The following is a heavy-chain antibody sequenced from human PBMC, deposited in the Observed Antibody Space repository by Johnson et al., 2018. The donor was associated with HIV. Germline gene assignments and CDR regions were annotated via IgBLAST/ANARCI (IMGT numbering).Heavy chain of an antibody. D-gene: IGHD3-22*01. CDR3: TTDSRYSDSSGYYYWLGRGAFDI. Sequence: VQLVESGGDLVKPGGSLRLSCAASGFTFSNAWMSWVRQAPGKGLEWVGRIKSKTDGGTTDYAAPVKGRFTISRDDSKNTLYVQMNSLKTEDTAVYYCTTDSRYSDSSGYYYWLGRGAFDIWGQGTMVTVSS. CDR1: GFTFSNAW. V-gene: IGHV3-15*01. J-gene: IGHJ3*02. CDR2: IKSKTDGGTT.